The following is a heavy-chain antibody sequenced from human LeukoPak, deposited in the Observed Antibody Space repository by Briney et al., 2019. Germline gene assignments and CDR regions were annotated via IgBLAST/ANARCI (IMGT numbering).Heavy chain of an antibody. CDR1: GFTFSSYG. Sequence: GGSLRLSCAASGFTFSSYGMHWVRQAPGKELEWVAVIWYDGSNKYYADSVKGRFTISRDNSKNTLYLQMNSLRAEDTAVYYCARGRVVVVPAASATYYFDYWGQGTLVTVSS. V-gene: IGHV3-33*01. CDR3: ARGRVVVVPAASATYYFDY. J-gene: IGHJ4*02. CDR2: IWYDGSNK. D-gene: IGHD2-2*01.